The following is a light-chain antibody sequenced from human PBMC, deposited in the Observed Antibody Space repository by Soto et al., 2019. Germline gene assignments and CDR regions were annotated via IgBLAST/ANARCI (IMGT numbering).Light chain of an antibody. J-gene: IGKJ1*01. CDR1: QGISSY. Sequence: AIRMTQSPSSLSASTGDRVTITCRASQGISSYLAWYQQKPGKAPKLLIYAASTLQSGVPSRFSGSGSGTDFTLTISCLQSEDFGTYYCQQYYSYPRTLGQGTKVDIK. CDR2: AAS. CDR3: QQYYSYPRT. V-gene: IGKV1-8*01.